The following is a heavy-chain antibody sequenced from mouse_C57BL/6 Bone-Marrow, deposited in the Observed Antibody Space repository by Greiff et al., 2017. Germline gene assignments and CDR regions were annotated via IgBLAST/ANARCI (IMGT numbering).Heavy chain of an antibody. CDR1: GYAFTNYL. CDR2: INPGSGGT. Sequence: QVQLQQSGAELVRPGTSVKVSCKASGYAFTNYLIEWVKQRPGQGLEWIGVINPGSGGTNYNEKFKGKATLTADKSSSTAYMQLSGLTSEDSAVYFCARGDYYGSSYVRSTYAMDYWGQGTSVTVSS. V-gene: IGHV1-54*01. D-gene: IGHD1-1*01. CDR3: ARGDYYGSSYVRSTYAMDY. J-gene: IGHJ4*01.